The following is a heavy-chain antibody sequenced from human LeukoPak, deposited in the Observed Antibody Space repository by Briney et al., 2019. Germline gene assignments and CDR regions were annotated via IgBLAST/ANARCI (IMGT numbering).Heavy chain of an antibody. D-gene: IGHD3-10*01. Sequence: GASVKVSCKASGYTFTGYYMHWVRQAPGQGLEWMGWISAYGVSTDYAQKLQDRVTMTADTSTNTAYMELRSLRPDDTAVYYCARANLWIGEHWFDPWGQGTLVTVSS. CDR2: ISAYGVST. V-gene: IGHV1-18*04. CDR3: ARANLWIGEHWFDP. J-gene: IGHJ5*02. CDR1: GYTFTGYY.